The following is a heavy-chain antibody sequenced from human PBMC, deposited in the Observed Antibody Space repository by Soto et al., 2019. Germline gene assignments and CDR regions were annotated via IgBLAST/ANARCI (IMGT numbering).Heavy chain of an antibody. CDR2: IKCDGSEK. V-gene: IGHV3-7*01. J-gene: IGHJ4*02. CDR3: ARAPPLYYDILTGPDY. D-gene: IGHD3-9*01. Sequence: GGSLRLSCAASGFTFSSSWMRWVCQAPEKGQEWVADIKCDGSEKYYVDSVKGRLTISRDNAKNSLYLQVNSLRAEDTAVYYCARAPPLYYDILTGPDYWGQGTLVTVSS. CDR1: GFTFSSSW.